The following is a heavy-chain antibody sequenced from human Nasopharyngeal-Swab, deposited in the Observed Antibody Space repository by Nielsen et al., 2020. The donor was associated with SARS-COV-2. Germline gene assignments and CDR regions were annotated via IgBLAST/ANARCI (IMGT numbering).Heavy chain of an antibody. CDR2: ISYDGSNK. D-gene: IGHD6-13*01. CDR1: GFTFSSYA. V-gene: IGHV3-30-3*01. Sequence: GGSLRLSCAASGFTFSSYAMHWVRQAPDKGLEWVAVISYDGSNKYYADSVKGRFTISRDNSKNTLYLQMNSLRAEDTAVYYCARDWRQLVSYYFDYWGQGTLVTVSS. CDR3: ARDWRQLVSYYFDY. J-gene: IGHJ4*02.